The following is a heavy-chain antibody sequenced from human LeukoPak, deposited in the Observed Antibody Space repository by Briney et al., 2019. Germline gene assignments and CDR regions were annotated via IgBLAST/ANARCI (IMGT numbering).Heavy chain of an antibody. V-gene: IGHV4-34*01. CDR1: GGSFSGYY. D-gene: IGHD3-22*01. J-gene: IGHJ3*02. CDR2: INHSGST. Sequence: SETLSLTCAVYGGSFSGYYWSWIRQPPGKGLEWIGEINHSGSTNYNPSLKSRVTISVDTSKNQFSLKLSSVTAADTAVYYCARSSDSSGYYNGPTPFDIWGQGTMVTVSS. CDR3: ARSSDSSGYYNGPTPFDI.